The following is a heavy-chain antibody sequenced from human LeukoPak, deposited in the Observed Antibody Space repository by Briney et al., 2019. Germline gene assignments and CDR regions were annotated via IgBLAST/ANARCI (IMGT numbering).Heavy chain of an antibody. CDR3: ARESFGSSRPSDY. V-gene: IGHV1-8*01. Sequence: ASVKVSCKASGYTFTSYDINWVRQATGQGLEWMGWMNPNSGNTGYAQKFQGRVTITRNTSISTAYMELSSLRSEDTAVFWCARESFGSSRPSDYWGQGTLITVSS. D-gene: IGHD6-13*01. CDR2: MNPNSGNT. CDR1: GYTFTSYD. J-gene: IGHJ4*02.